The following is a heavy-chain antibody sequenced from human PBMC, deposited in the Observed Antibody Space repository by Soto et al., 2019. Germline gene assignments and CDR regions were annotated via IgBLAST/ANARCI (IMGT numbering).Heavy chain of an antibody. D-gene: IGHD6-19*01. Sequence: ASVKVSCKASGYTFTSYYMDWVRQAPGQGLEWMGIINPSGGSTSYAQKFQGRVTMTRDTSTSTVYMELSSLRSEDTAVYYCARESQWLVPRYGMDVWGQGTTVTVSS. CDR2: INPSGGST. CDR3: ARESQWLVPRYGMDV. J-gene: IGHJ6*02. CDR1: GYTFTSYY. V-gene: IGHV1-46*01.